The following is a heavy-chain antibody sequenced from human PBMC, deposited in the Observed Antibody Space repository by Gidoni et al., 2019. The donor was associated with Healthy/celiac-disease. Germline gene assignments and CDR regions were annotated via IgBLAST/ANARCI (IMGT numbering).Heavy chain of an antibody. J-gene: IGHJ1*01. CDR2: IIPISGTA. V-gene: IGHV1-69*06. CDR1: GGTLSSDA. Sequence: QVQMVQSGAGVKKNGTSVKASGKASGGTLSSDAISWVRQAPGPGLAWRGGIIPISGTAHYPQKFQGSVTITSDKSTSTAYMELSSLRSEETAVYYCARDSAMTTVTTRVEYFQHWGQGTLVTVSS. D-gene: IGHD4-17*01. CDR3: ARDSAMTTVTTRVEYFQH.